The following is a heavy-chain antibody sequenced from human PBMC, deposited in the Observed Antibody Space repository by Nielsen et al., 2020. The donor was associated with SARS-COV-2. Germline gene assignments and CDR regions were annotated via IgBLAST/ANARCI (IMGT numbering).Heavy chain of an antibody. J-gene: IGHJ4*02. D-gene: IGHD6-19*01. Sequence: GESLKISCAASGFSFSNYAMNWVRHAPGKGLEWVSAISGRGGNTFYADSVKGRFTISRDNSKSTLYLQMNSLRAEDTAVYYCAKRSGYTSGWYGDYWGQGTLVTVS. CDR2: ISGRGGNT. V-gene: IGHV3-23*01. CDR3: AKRSGYTSGWYGDY. CDR1: GFSFSNYA.